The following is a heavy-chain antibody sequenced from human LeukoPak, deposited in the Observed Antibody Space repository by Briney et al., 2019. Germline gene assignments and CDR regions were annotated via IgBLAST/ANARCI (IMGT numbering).Heavy chain of an antibody. J-gene: IGHJ3*02. D-gene: IGHD3-22*01. V-gene: IGHV4-39*01. CDR1: GGSISSYY. CDR2: IYYSGST. Sequence: PSETLSLTCTVSGGSISSYYWGWIRQPPGKGLEWIGSIYYSGSTYYNPSLKSRVTISVDTSKNQFSLKLSSVTAADTAVYYCARQSYYDYYDSSGQEPANDAFDIWGQGTMVTVPS. CDR3: ARQSYYDYYDSSGQEPANDAFDI.